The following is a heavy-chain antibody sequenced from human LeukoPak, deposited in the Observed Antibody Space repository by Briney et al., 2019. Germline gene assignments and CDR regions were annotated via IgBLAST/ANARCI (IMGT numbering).Heavy chain of an antibody. J-gene: IGHJ5*02. D-gene: IGHD6-13*01. CDR2: INPNSDGT. CDR1: GYTFTGYY. V-gene: IGHV1-2*02. Sequence: ASVKVSCKASGYTFTGYYMHWVRQAPGQGLEWMGWINPNSDGTNYAQKFQGRVTMTRDTSISTAYMELSRLRSDDTAVYYCARLIAAAGTRYNWFDPWGQGTLVTVSS. CDR3: ARLIAAAGTRYNWFDP.